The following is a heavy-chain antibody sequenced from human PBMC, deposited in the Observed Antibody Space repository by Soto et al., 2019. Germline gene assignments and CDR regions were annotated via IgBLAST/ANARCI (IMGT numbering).Heavy chain of an antibody. CDR3: ATTLTTSAEYFQH. CDR2: IKEDGSDQ. V-gene: IGHV3-7*01. J-gene: IGHJ1*01. Sequence: EVQLVESGGGLVQPGGSLRLSCAASGFIFRNYWMSWVRQAPGKGLEWVAHIKEDGSDQYYVDSVKDRFTISRDNAKNSLILEMNSLRAEDTAVYYCATTLTTSAEYFQHWGQGTRVTVSS. D-gene: IGHD3-9*01. CDR1: GFIFRNYW.